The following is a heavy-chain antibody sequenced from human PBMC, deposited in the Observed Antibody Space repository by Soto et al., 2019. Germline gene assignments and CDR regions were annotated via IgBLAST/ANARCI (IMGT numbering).Heavy chain of an antibody. D-gene: IGHD2-8*01. J-gene: IGHJ6*02. CDR3: AATQPDIVLMVYAADYYGMDV. CDR1: GFTFTSSA. CDR2: IVVGSGNT. Sequence: GASVKVSCKASGFTFTSSAVQWVRQARGQRLEWIGWIVVGSGNTNYAQKFQERVTITRDMSTSTAYMELSSLRSEDTAVYYCAATQPDIVLMVYAADYYGMDVWGQGTTVTVSS. V-gene: IGHV1-58*01.